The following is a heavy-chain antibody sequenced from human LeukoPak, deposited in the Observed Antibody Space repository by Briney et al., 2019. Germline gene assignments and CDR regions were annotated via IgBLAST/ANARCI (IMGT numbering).Heavy chain of an antibody. CDR1: GFTFSSYA. J-gene: IGHJ6*02. CDR3: ARIVYSRQMTGDYYGMEV. CDR2: PSYEGNNK. Sequence: GGSLRLSCVASGFTFSSYAMHWVRPVPAKGLDGVAVPSYEGNNKDYADSVKGRFTISRDNSKNALFLQMKSLTPEETAVYHCARIVYSRQMTGDYYGMEVWGQGTTVTVSS. D-gene: IGHD4-11*01. V-gene: IGHV3-30*04.